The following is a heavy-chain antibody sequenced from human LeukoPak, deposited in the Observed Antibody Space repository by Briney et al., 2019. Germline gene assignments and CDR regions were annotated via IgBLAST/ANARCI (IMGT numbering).Heavy chain of an antibody. Sequence: RXXPGXXVEGGAVIWYDGSNNYYADSVKGRFTISRDNSKNTLYLQMNSLRAEDTAVYYCARDSSLWGSGSYYNYWGQGTLVTVSS. D-gene: IGHD3-10*01. CDR3: ARDSSLWGSGSYYNY. J-gene: IGHJ4*02. CDR2: IWYDGSNN. V-gene: IGHV3-33*01.